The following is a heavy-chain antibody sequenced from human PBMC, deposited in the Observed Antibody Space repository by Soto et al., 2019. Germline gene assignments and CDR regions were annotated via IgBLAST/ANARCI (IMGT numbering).Heavy chain of an antibody. Sequence: ASVKVSCKXSGYIFSSFHINWVRQAPGQGLEWMGWISGYSGNTKYAQNLQGRLTLTTDTSTNTAYMELRSLRSDDTAVYYCARDVYGFVNAFDLWGQGTVVTVSS. D-gene: IGHD3-10*01. CDR2: ISGYSGNT. J-gene: IGHJ3*01. V-gene: IGHV1-18*01. CDR1: GYIFSSFH. CDR3: ARDVYGFVNAFDL.